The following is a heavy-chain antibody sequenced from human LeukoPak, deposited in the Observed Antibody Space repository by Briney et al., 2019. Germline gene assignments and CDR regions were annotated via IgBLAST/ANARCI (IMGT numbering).Heavy chain of an antibody. CDR1: GYTFTSYD. D-gene: IGHD3-22*01. Sequence: ASVKVSCKASGYTFTSYDINWVRQATGQGLEWMGWMNPNSGNTGYAQKFQGRVTMTRNTSISTAYMELSSLRSEDTAVYYCATGRRDYYYDRSGSYYFDYWGQGTLVTASS. V-gene: IGHV1-8*01. J-gene: IGHJ4*02. CDR2: MNPNSGNT. CDR3: ATGRRDYYYDRSGSYYFDY.